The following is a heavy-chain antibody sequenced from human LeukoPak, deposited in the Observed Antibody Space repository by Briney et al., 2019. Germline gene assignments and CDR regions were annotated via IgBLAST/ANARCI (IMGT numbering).Heavy chain of an antibody. V-gene: IGHV3-74*01. J-gene: IGHJ3*02. Sequence: GGSLRVSCAASGFTFSSYWMDWARQVPGKGLVWVSGINSDGRMTRYAESVKGRFTISRDNAKNTLYLQMSSLRAEDTAVYYCARVGSTDSPHAFDIWGQGTTVTVSS. D-gene: IGHD3-22*01. CDR2: INSDGRMT. CDR1: GFTFSSYW. CDR3: ARVGSTDSPHAFDI.